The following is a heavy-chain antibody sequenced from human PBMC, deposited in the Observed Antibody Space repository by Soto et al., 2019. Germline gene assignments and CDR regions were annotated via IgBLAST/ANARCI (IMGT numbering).Heavy chain of an antibody. CDR3: APLSVSLSGPYGIHV. CDR1: RGYVNTFH. J-gene: IGHJ6*02. CDR2: IFPNGNT. V-gene: IGHV4-4*07. D-gene: IGHD2-15*01. Sequence: PSETLSLTCTVSRGYVNTFHWSWVRQPAGKGLEWIGRIFPNGNTDYSPSLKSRVTLSVDTSKNQFSVRLNSVTASDTAVYYCAPLSVSLSGPYGIHVWGQGTTVTVSS.